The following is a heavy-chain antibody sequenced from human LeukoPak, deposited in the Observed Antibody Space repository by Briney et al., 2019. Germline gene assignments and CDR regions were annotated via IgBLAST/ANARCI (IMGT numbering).Heavy chain of an antibody. CDR3: AKRGVVIRVILVGFHKEAYYFDS. J-gene: IGHJ4*02. D-gene: IGHD3-22*01. CDR2: VSDSGGRT. Sequence: GGSLRLSCAVSGITLSNYGMSWVRQAPGKGLEWVAGVSDSGGRTNYADSVKGRFTISRDNPKNTLYLQMNSLRTEDTAVYFCAKRGVVIRVILVGFHKEAYYFDSWGQGALVTVSS. V-gene: IGHV3-23*01. CDR1: GITLSNYG.